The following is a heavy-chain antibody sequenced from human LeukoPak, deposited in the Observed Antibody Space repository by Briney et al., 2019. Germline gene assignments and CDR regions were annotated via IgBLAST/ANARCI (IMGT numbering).Heavy chain of an antibody. D-gene: IGHD2/OR15-2a*01. Sequence: GGSLRPSCAASGFIFSSYWMSWVRQAPGKGLEWVANIKQDGSEKYYVDSVKGRFTISRDNARNTLYLEMNSLRVEDTAVYFCARDISRTMDVWGQGTTVTV. J-gene: IGHJ6*02. CDR1: GFIFSSYW. V-gene: IGHV3-7*01. CDR2: IKQDGSEK. CDR3: ARDISRTMDV.